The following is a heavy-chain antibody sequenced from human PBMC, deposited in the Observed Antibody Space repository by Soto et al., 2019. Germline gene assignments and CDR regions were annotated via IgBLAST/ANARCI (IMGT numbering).Heavy chain of an antibody. CDR3: ARDLNYGYRAFDI. V-gene: IGHV3-48*01. D-gene: IGHD4-17*01. Sequence: GGSLRLSCAASGFTFSSYSMNWVRQAPGKGLEWVSYISSSSSTIYYADSVKGRFTISRDNAKNSLYLQMNSLRAEDTAVYYCARDLNYGYRAFDIWGQGTMVTVSS. CDR1: GFTFSSYS. CDR2: ISSSSSTI. J-gene: IGHJ3*02.